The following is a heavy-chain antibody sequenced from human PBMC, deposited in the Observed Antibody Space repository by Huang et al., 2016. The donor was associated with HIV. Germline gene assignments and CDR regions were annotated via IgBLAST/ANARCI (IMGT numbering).Heavy chain of an antibody. J-gene: IGHJ4*02. V-gene: IGHV4-34*01. D-gene: IGHD2-21*02. CDR1: GGSFNGHF. CDR3: ARPRMTEGNSDSTWSYFDS. CDR2: IDHRGTT. Sequence: QVRLHQWGTGVLKPSETLSLKCAVYGGSFNGHFWTWIRQSPGKGLEWIGEIDHRGTTSANPSLKSRVTMPLDTSKSQFYLNLTSVTATDTATYYCARPRMTEGNSDSTWSYFDSWGQGTPVIVSS.